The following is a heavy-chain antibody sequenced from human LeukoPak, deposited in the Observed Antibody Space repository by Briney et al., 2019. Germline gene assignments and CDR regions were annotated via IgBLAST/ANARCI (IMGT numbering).Heavy chain of an antibody. CDR1: GYTSPFYG. D-gene: IGHD5-18*01. CDR3: ARGGGSYSYGYRIDY. V-gene: IGHV1-8*01. Sequence: ASVMVSCKVSGYTSPFYGITWVRQAPGQGLEWMGWMNPNSGNTGYAQKFQGRVTMTRNTSISTAYMELSSLRSEDTAVYYCARGGGSYSYGYRIDYWGQGTLVTVSS. J-gene: IGHJ4*02. CDR2: MNPNSGNT.